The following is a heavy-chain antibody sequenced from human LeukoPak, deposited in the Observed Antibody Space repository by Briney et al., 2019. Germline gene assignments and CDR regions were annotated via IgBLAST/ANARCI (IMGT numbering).Heavy chain of an antibody. CDR1: AYSFTNYW. V-gene: IGHV5-10-1*01. J-gene: IGHJ4*02. CDR3: ARHALGGSGWYYFDY. D-gene: IGHD6-19*01. CDR2: IAPTDSNA. Sequence: PGESLKISCEGSAYSFTNYWISWVRQMPGKGLEWMGRIAPTDSNAVYSPSFQGHVTISADRSINTAYLQWSSLKASDTAIYYCARHALGGSGWYYFDYWGQGTLVTVSS.